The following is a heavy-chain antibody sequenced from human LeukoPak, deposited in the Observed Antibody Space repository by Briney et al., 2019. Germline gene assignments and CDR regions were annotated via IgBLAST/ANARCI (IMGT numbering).Heavy chain of an antibody. CDR1: GFTFSNYW. Sequence: GGSLRLSCAASGFTFSNYWMTWVRQAPGKGLEWVANIKDDGSDENYVDSVKGRFTISRDNAKNSLYLQMNSLRDEDTAVYYCAREAPYDNSAYAYWGQGTLVTVSS. V-gene: IGHV3-7*01. J-gene: IGHJ4*02. CDR3: AREAPYDNSAYAY. D-gene: IGHD3-22*01. CDR2: IKDDGSDE.